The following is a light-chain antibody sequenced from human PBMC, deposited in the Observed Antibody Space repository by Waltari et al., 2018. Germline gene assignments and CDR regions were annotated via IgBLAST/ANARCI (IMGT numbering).Light chain of an antibody. CDR1: RRHVGGHYY. V-gene: IGLV2-14*03. Sequence: QSALSQPASVSGSPGQSITLSFTGPRRHVGGHYYVSWYQQHPGKAPKLIIRDVNNRPSGVSNRFSGSKSGNTASLTISGLQAEDEADYYCSSYSTSSSLILFGEGTKVTVL. CDR3: SSYSTSSSLIL. J-gene: IGLJ2*01. CDR2: DVN.